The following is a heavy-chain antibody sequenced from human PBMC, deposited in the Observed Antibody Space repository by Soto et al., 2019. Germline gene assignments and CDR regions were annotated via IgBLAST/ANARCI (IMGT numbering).Heavy chain of an antibody. Sequence: QVQLVQSGAEVKKPGSSVKVSCKASGGTFSSYAISWVRQAPGQGLEWMGGIIPIFGTANYAQKFQGRVTITADEFTSTAYMELSSLRSEDTAVYYCARVSDYYGSGSYYRGYYYYGMDVWGQGTTVTVSS. CDR2: IIPIFGTA. CDR1: GGTFSSYA. V-gene: IGHV1-69*01. D-gene: IGHD3-10*01. CDR3: ARVSDYYGSGSYYRGYYYYGMDV. J-gene: IGHJ6*02.